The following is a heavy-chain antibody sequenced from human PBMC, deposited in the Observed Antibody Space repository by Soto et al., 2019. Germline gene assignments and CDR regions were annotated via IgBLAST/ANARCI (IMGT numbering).Heavy chain of an antibody. J-gene: IGHJ4*02. V-gene: IGHV1-18*01. CDR3: ARDLAVALIDY. Sequence: QVQLVQSGAEVKKPGASVKVTCKASGYTFTSYGISWVRQAPGQWLEWMGWISAYNGNTKYAQKLQGRVTMTTDTSTGTDYMELRSLRSEDTAVSYCARDLAVALIDYWGQGTLVTVSS. CDR2: ISAYNGNT. D-gene: IGHD6-19*01. CDR1: GYTFTSYG.